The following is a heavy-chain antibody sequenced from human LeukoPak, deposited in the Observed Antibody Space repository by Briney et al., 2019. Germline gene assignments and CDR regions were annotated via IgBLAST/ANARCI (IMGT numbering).Heavy chain of an antibody. V-gene: IGHV4-34*01. CDR3: ARSVYVYGSGSYSVMDV. Sequence: SETLSLTCAVYGGSFSGYYWSWIRQPPGKGLEWIGEINHSGSTNYNPSLKSRVTMSVDTSKNQISLKLSSVTAADTAVYYCARSVYVYGSGSYSVMDVWGKGTTVTISS. J-gene: IGHJ6*03. CDR1: GGSFSGYY. D-gene: IGHD3-10*01. CDR2: INHSGST.